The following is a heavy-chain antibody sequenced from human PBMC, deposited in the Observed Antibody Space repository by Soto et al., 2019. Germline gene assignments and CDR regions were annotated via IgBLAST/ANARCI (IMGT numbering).Heavy chain of an antibody. J-gene: IGHJ5*02. CDR1: GFTFSSYW. D-gene: IGHD3-10*01. CDR2: IGGSGASI. CDR3: ARSLRPLSWFDP. V-gene: IGHV3-23*01. Sequence: GGSLRLSCEASGFTFSSYWMSWVRQAPGKGLQWVSGIGGSGASIFYTDSVKGRFTISRDNSKNTLYLQMNNVRAEDTAVYFCARSLRPLSWFDPWGQGTLVTVSS.